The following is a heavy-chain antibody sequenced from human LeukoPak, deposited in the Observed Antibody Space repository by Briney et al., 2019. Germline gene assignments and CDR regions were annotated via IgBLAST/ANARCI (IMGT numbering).Heavy chain of an antibody. CDR1: GYTFTSYD. V-gene: IGHV1-8*01. J-gene: IGHJ4*02. Sequence: ASVKVSCKASGYTFTSYDINWVRQATGQGLEWMGWMNPNCGNTGYAQKFQGRVTMTRNTSISTAYMELSSLRSEDTAVYYCARRLRTFGGVIVTYYFDYWGQGTLVTVSS. CDR2: MNPNCGNT. D-gene: IGHD3-16*02. CDR3: ARRLRTFGGVIVTYYFDY.